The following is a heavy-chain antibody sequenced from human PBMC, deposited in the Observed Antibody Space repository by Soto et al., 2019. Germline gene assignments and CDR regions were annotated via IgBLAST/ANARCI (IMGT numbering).Heavy chain of an antibody. V-gene: IGHV3-7*01. D-gene: IGHD3-3*01. CDR2: IKQDGSEK. CDR1: GFTFSSYW. CDR3: ARDAPSGYYMYWFDP. J-gene: IGHJ5*02. Sequence: PWGSLRLSCSASGFTFSSYWMSWWRQAPGKGLEWVANIKQDGSEKYYVDSVKGRFTISRDNAKNSLYLQMNSLRAEDTAVYYCARDAPSGYYMYWFDPWGQGTLVTVSS.